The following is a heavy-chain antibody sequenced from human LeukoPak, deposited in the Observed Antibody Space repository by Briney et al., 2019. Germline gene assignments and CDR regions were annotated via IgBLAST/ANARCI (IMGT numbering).Heavy chain of an antibody. J-gene: IGHJ4*02. V-gene: IGHV5-51*01. CDR2: IYPGDSGT. Sequence: GQSLPISCKGSGYSFSSYWIGWVRQMTGKGLEWMGIIYPGDSGTRDSPSFQGQVTISAEKSVRTAYLQWSNLKASDTAMYYCARVARDGANTFDYWGQGTLV. CDR3: ARVARDGANTFDY. D-gene: IGHD1-26*01. CDR1: GYSFSSYW.